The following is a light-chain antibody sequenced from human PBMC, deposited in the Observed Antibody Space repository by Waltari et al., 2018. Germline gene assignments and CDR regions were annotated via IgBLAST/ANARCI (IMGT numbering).Light chain of an antibody. CDR2: EVS. Sequence: QSALTQPASVSGSPGQSITISCTGTSSDVGSYNLVSWYQQHPGKAPKLMIYEVSKRPSGGSNRFSGSKSGNTASLTISGVQAEYEADYYCCSYAGSSFVVFGGGTKLTVL. V-gene: IGLV2-23*02. CDR3: CSYAGSSFVV. J-gene: IGLJ2*01. CDR1: SSDVGSYNL.